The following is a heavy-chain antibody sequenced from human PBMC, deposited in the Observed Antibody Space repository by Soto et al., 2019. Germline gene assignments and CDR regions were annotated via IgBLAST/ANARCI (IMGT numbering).Heavy chain of an antibody. CDR1: GFTFRSYS. Sequence: PGGSLRLSCAASGFTFRSYSMNWVRQAPGRGLEWVSYISSGSSTKYYADSVKGRFTISRDNAKNSLYLQMNSLRDEDTTVYYCARDSVAGSHPGDYWGQGTLVTVSS. CDR2: ISSGSSTK. J-gene: IGHJ4*02. CDR3: ARDSVAGSHPGDY. V-gene: IGHV3-48*02. D-gene: IGHD6-19*01.